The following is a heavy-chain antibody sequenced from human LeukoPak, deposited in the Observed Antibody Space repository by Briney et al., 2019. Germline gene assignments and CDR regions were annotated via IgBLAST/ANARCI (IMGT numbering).Heavy chain of an antibody. CDR3: AKDQGYSYAPGDY. V-gene: IGHV3-74*01. Sequence: PGGSLRLSCAASEFAFTYHWMHWVRQAPGKGLVWVSRINPDGSNTVYAESVKGRFTISRDNAKNTLYLQMNSLRAEDTAVYYCAKDQGYSYAPGDYWGQGTLVTVSS. CDR2: INPDGSNT. J-gene: IGHJ4*02. D-gene: IGHD5-18*01. CDR1: EFAFTYHW.